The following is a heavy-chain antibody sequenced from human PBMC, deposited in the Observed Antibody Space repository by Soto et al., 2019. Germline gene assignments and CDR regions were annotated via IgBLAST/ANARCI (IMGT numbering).Heavy chain of an antibody. D-gene: IGHD3-10*01. CDR2: MNPNSGNT. CDR1: GYTFTSYD. J-gene: IGHJ4*02. CDR3: ARGHRVRAVRGVISRLTDY. V-gene: IGHV1-8*01. Sequence: ASVKVSCKASGYTFTSYDINWVRQATGQGLEWMGWMNPNSGNTGYAQKFQGRVTMTRNTSISTAYMELSSLRSEDTAVYYCARGHRVRAVRGVISRLTDYWGQGTLVTVSS.